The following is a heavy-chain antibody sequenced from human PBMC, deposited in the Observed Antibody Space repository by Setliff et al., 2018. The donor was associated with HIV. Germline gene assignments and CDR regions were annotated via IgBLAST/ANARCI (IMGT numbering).Heavy chain of an antibody. D-gene: IGHD2-15*01. CDR3: ARTMAVPATQPFDY. Sequence: SETLSLTCAAYGGSFNGYSWSWMRQPPGKGLEWIGEISRSGSTTYHPSLKSRLTISVDASKRHFSLKLSSVTAADTAVYYCARTMAVPATQPFDYWGQGTLVTVSS. J-gene: IGHJ4*02. CDR1: GGSFNGYS. V-gene: IGHV4-34*01. CDR2: ISRSGST.